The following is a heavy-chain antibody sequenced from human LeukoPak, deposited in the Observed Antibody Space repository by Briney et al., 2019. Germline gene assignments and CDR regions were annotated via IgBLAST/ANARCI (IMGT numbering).Heavy chain of an antibody. CDR2: IIPIFGTA. D-gene: IGHD3-10*01. V-gene: IGHV1-69*05. CDR1: GGTFSSYA. J-gene: IGHJ4*02. CDR3: ASNRFGHFDY. Sequence: SVKVSCKASGGTFSSYAISWVRQAPGQGLEWMGRIIPIFGTANYAQKFQGRVTITTDESTSTAYMELSSLRSEDTAVYYCASNRFGHFDYWGQGTLVTVSS.